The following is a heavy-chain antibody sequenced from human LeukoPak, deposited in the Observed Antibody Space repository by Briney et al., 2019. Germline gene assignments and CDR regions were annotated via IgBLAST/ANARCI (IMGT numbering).Heavy chain of an antibody. CDR3: ARGQTTMTN. D-gene: IGHD4-17*01. CDR1: GFTFSSYW. V-gene: IGHV3-7*03. CDR2: IKQDGSEK. Sequence: GGPLRLSCAASGFTFSSYWMSWVRQVPGKGLEWVANIKQDGSEKSYVDSVKGRFTISRDNTKNSLYLQMNSPRAEDTAVYYCARGQTTMTNWGQGTLVTVSS. J-gene: IGHJ4*02.